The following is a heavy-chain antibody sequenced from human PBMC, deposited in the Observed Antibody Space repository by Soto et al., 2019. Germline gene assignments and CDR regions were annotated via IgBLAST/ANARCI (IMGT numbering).Heavy chain of an antibody. Sequence: SETLSLTCTVSGGSISSYYWSWIRQPPGKGLEWIGYIYYSGSTNYNPSLKSRVTISVDTSKNQFSLKLSSVTAADTAVYYCARGDDYGDYYFDYWGQGTLVTVSS. V-gene: IGHV4-59*08. CDR1: GGSISSYY. CDR2: IYYSGST. J-gene: IGHJ4*02. CDR3: ARGDDYGDYYFDY. D-gene: IGHD4-17*01.